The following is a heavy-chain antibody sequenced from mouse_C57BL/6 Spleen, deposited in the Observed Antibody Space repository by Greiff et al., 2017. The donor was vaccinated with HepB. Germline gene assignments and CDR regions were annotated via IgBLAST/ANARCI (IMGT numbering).Heavy chain of an antibody. CDR3: ARSYDYEWFAY. J-gene: IGHJ3*01. D-gene: IGHD2-4*01. V-gene: IGHV1-63*01. CDR2: IYPGGGYT. CDR1: GYTFTNYW. Sequence: VQLQQSGAELVRPGTSVKMSCKASGYTFTNYWIGWAKQRPGHGLEWIGDIYPGGGYTNYNEKFKGKATLTADKSSSTAYMQFSSLTSEDSAIYYCARSYDYEWFAYWGQGTLVTVSA.